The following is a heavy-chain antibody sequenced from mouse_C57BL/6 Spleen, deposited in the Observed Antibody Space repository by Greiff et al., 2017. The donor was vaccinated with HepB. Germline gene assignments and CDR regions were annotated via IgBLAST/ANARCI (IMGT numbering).Heavy chain of an antibody. D-gene: IGHD2-4*01. CDR1: GFTFSDYY. CDR3: ARPSYDYDVWFAY. J-gene: IGHJ3*01. Sequence: EVQLVESGGGLVQPGGSLKLSCAASGFTFSDYYMYWVRQTPEKRLEWVAYISNGGGSTYYPDTVKGRFTISRDNAKNTLYLQMSSLKSEDTAMYYCARPSYDYDVWFAYWGQGTLVTVSA. V-gene: IGHV5-12*01. CDR2: ISNGGGST.